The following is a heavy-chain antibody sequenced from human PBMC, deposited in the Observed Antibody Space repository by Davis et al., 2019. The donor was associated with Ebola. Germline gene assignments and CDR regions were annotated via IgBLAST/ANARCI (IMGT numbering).Heavy chain of an antibody. J-gene: IGHJ5*02. V-gene: IGHV4-34*01. Sequence: SETLSLTCAVYGGSFSDYFWSWIRQSPGKGLEWIGKVSHGGVSDYNPSLKSRVTISVDTSKNQFSLKLSSVTAADTAVYYCARDRYDFWSGYHTAFDPWGQGTLVTVSS. CDR2: VSHGGVS. CDR3: ARDRYDFWSGYHTAFDP. CDR1: GGSFSDYF. D-gene: IGHD3-3*01.